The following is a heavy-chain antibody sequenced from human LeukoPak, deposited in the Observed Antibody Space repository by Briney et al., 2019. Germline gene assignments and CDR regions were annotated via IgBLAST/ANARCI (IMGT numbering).Heavy chain of an antibody. CDR3: ARVSVAASFDY. V-gene: IGHV4-59*01. Sequence: SETLSLTCTVSGGSISSYYRSWIRQPPGKGLEWIGYIYYSGSTNYNPSLKSRVTISVDTSKNQFSLKLSSVTAADTAVYYCARVSVAASFDYWGQGTLVTVSS. CDR2: IYYSGST. CDR1: GGSISSYY. D-gene: IGHD6-19*01. J-gene: IGHJ4*02.